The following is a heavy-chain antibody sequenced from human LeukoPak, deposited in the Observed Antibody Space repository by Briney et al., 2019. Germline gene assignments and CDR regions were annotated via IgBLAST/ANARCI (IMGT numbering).Heavy chain of an antibody. J-gene: IGHJ1*01. V-gene: IGHV3-30-3*01. Sequence: GGSLRLSCAASGFTFSSYAMHWVRQAPGKGLEWVAVISYDGSNKYYADSVKGRFTISRDNSKNTLYLQMNSLRAEDTAVYYCARVGDSYGYRRVYFQHWGQGTLVTVS. CDR1: GFTFSSYA. CDR2: ISYDGSNK. CDR3: ARVGDSYGYRRVYFQH. D-gene: IGHD5-18*01.